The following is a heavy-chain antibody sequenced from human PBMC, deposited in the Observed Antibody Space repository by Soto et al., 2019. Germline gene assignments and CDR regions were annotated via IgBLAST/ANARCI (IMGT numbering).Heavy chain of an antibody. CDR3: GRHGSGSYYPVDS. D-gene: IGHD3-10*01. V-gene: IGHV4-39*01. J-gene: IGHJ4*02. CDR1: CGSVTSCDNYY. CDR2: VHYNGRT. Sequence: QLQLQESGPGLVQPSETLSLTCTVSCGSVTSCDNYYWSWIRQPPGNGLEYIGSVHYNGRTYYNPSLKSRVTVSAETAKNPFSLKLTSVTAADTAVYYCGRHGSGSYYPVDSWGQGTLVTVSS.